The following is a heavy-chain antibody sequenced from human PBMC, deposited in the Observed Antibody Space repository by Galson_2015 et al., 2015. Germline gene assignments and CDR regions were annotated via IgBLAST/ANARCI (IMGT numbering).Heavy chain of an antibody. D-gene: IGHD4-17*01. CDR1: GFIVSANS. V-gene: IGHV3-53*01. J-gene: IGHJ4*02. CDR2: IYNDDAV. CDR3: VRTWKTYYGDYEEFNY. Sequence: SLRLSCASSGFIVSANSMSWVRQAPGKGLEWVSVIYNDDAVYYADSVKGRFTTSNDNSKNILSLRMDSLRADDTAVYYCVRTWKTYYGDYEEFNYWGLGTLVTDSS.